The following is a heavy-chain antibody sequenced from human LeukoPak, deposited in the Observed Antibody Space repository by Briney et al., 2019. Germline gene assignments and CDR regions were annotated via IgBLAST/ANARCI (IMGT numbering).Heavy chain of an antibody. V-gene: IGHV4-30-2*01. CDR3: ARDQYGSYGYVGYFDY. CDR1: GGSISSGGYS. J-gene: IGHJ4*02. D-gene: IGHD5-18*01. CDR2: IYHSGST. Sequence: SETLSLTCAVSGGSISSGGYSWSWIRQPPGKGLEWIGYIYHSGSTYYNPSLKSRVTISVDRSKNQFSLKLSSVTATDTAVYYCARDQYGSYGYVGYFDYWGQGTLVTVSS.